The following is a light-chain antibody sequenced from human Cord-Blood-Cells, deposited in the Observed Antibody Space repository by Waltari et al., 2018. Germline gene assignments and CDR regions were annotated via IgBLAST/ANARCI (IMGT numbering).Light chain of an antibody. CDR1: RSDVGSYNL. V-gene: IGLV2-23*01. J-gene: IGLJ1*01. CDR2: EGS. Sequence: QSALTQPASVSGSPGQSITISCTGTRSDVGSYNLVSWYQQHPAKAPKRMIYEGSKRPSGVAKSFSGSKSGNTASLTISGLQAEDEADYYCCSYAGSSTFYVFGTGTKVTVL. CDR3: CSYAGSSTFYV.